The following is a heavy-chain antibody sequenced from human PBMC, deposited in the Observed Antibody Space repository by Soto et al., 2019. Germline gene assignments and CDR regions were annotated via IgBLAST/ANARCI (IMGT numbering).Heavy chain of an antibody. J-gene: IGHJ6*02. D-gene: IGHD5-18*01. CDR2: VNPDGSRT. Sequence: LRLSFIGSGFTLRSFWMHWVRQGPGKGLTWVARVNPDGSRTTYADSVKGRFTISRDNAENTLFLEMSSLRVEDTGVYHCAGNTHHGLDVWCQGTPVTASS. CDR1: GFTLRSFW. V-gene: IGHV3-74*01. CDR3: AGNTHHGLDV.